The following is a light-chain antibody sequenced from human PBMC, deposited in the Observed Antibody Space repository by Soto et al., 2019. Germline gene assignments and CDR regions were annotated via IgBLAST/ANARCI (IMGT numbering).Light chain of an antibody. Sequence: EVVMTQSPATLSLSPGERATLSCRASQSVTNNLAWYQQKPGHAPRLLXYGPSSRATGIPDRFSGSGSGTDFNLTISRLEHEDFAAYYCQQYGSSRTITFGQGTRLEIK. J-gene: IGKJ5*01. V-gene: IGKV3-20*01. CDR2: GPS. CDR1: QSVTNN. CDR3: QQYGSSRTIT.